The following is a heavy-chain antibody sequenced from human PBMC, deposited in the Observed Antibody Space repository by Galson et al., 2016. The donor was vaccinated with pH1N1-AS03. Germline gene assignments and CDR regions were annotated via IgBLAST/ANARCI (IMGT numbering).Heavy chain of an antibody. CDR1: GFAFNDYA. J-gene: IGHJ6*02. CDR2: IASGGAET. V-gene: IGHV3-23*01. CDR3: VRGWLGQVYGLDA. Sequence: SLRLSCAASGFAFNDYAMTWVRQPPGKGLEYVSSIASGGAETFSAESVKGRFTMSRDNSKHTVYLQMKSLRAEDTAVYKWVRGWLGQVYGLDAWGQGTTVIVSS. D-gene: IGHD2-15*01.